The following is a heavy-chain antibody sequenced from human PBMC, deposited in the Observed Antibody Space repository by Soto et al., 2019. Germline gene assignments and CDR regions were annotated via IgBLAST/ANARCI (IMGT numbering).Heavy chain of an antibody. V-gene: IGHV1-8*01. CDR1: GYTFTSYD. J-gene: IGHJ5*02. CDR3: ARGEWELLSGWFDP. CDR2: MNPNSGNT. D-gene: IGHD1-26*01. Sequence: QVQLVQSGAEVKKPGASVKVSCKASGYTFTSYDINWVRQAPGQGLEWMGWMNPNSGNTGYAQKFQGRLTMTKNTSIITAYMEVSSLRSEDTAVYYCARGEWELLSGWFDPWCQGTLVTVAA.